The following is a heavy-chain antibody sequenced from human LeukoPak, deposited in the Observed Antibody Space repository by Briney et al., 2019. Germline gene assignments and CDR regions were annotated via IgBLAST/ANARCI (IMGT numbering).Heavy chain of an antibody. CDR3: ARPRYGSGSLDS. V-gene: IGHV4-34*01. CDR1: GGSFSGHY. Sequence: SETLSLTCAVYGGSFSGHYWTWIRQPPGMGLEWIGEINHSGSTTYNPSLNTRVTISVDTSKNQISLTLSSVTAADTAVYYCARPRYGSGSLDSWGQGTLVTVSS. D-gene: IGHD3-10*01. CDR2: INHSGST. J-gene: IGHJ4*02.